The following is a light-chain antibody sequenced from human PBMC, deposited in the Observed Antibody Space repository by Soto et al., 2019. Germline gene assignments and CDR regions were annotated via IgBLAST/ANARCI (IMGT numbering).Light chain of an antibody. CDR1: QSVSSNF. J-gene: IGKJ1*01. V-gene: IGKV3-20*01. CDR3: QLYGSSPWS. CDR2: GAS. Sequence: NVLTQSPGTLSLSPGEGATLSCRASQSVSSNFLAWYLQKPGQAPRLLLYGASSRATGIPDRFSGSGSGTDFTLTISSLEPEDFAVYYCQLYGSSPWSFGQGTRVDIK.